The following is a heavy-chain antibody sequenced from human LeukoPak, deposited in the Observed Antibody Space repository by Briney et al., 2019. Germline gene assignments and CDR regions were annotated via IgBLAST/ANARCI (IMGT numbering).Heavy chain of an antibody. Sequence: SETLSLTCTVSGGSISSSSYYWGWIRQPPGKGLEWIGTISYSGSTYYNPSLKSRVTISVDTSTNQFSLKLSSVTAAGTAVYYCARRYYYDSSGYYYHYDYWGQGTLVTVSS. CDR3: ARRYYYDSSGYYYHYDY. V-gene: IGHV4-39*01. CDR2: ISYSGST. CDR1: GGSISSSSYY. D-gene: IGHD3-22*01. J-gene: IGHJ4*02.